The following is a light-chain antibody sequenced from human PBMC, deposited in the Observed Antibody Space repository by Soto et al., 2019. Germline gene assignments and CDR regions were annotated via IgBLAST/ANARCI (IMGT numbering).Light chain of an antibody. J-gene: IGKJ2*01. CDR3: QQYGSSPMYT. V-gene: IGKV3-20*01. CDR2: GAS. Sequence: EIVLTQSPGTLSLSPGERATLSCRASQSVSSSYLAWYQQKPGQDPRLLIYGASSRATGIPDRFSGSGSGTDFTLTISRLEPEDFAVYYCQQYGSSPMYTFGQVTKLEIK. CDR1: QSVSSSY.